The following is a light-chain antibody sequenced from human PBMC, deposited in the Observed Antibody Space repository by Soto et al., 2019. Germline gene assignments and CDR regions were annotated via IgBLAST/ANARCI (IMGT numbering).Light chain of an antibody. CDR3: QQYNSYSPLT. CDR1: QSISTW. Sequence: DIQMTQSPSTLSASVGDRVTITCRASQSISTWLAWYQQKPGKAPKFLIYDASSLESGVPSRFSGSGSGTEFTLTISSLQPDDFATYYCQQYNSYSPLTFGGGTRVEIK. J-gene: IGKJ4*01. V-gene: IGKV1-5*01. CDR2: DAS.